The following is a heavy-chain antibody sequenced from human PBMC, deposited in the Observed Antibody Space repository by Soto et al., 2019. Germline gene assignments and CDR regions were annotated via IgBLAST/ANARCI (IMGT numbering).Heavy chain of an antibody. CDR2: INGDGSDI. CDR3: AKGRSYYYYYGVDV. V-gene: IGHV3-74*03. J-gene: IGHJ6*02. Sequence: GGSLRLSCGASGFDFNNYWMHWVRQDPGKGLVWVSRINGDGSDIKYAGSVKGRFTISRDNAKNTVYLQMNSLRAEDTALYYCAKGRSYYYYYGVDVWGQGTTVTVSS. CDR1: GFDFNNYW.